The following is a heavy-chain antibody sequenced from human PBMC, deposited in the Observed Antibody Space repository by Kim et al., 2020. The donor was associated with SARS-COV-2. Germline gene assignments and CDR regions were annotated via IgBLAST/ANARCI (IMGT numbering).Heavy chain of an antibody. J-gene: IGHJ3*02. D-gene: IGHD3-16*01. CDR3: ARDLLGERDAFDI. V-gene: IGHV3-21*01. Sequence: YADAVKGRFTISRDNAKNSLYLQMKSLRAEDTAVYYCARDLLGERDAFDIWGQGTMVTVSS.